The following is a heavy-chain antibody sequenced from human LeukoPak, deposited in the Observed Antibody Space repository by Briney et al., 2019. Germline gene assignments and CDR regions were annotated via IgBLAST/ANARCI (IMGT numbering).Heavy chain of an antibody. Sequence: GGSLRLSCAASGFTFSSCAMSWVRQAPGKGLEWVSAISGSGGSTYYADSVKGRFTISRDNSKNTLYLQMNSLRAEDTAVYYCAKVGKYTVVTYYFDYWGQGTLVTVSS. D-gene: IGHD4-23*01. CDR1: GFTFSSCA. J-gene: IGHJ4*02. V-gene: IGHV3-23*01. CDR2: ISGSGGST. CDR3: AKVGKYTVVTYYFDY.